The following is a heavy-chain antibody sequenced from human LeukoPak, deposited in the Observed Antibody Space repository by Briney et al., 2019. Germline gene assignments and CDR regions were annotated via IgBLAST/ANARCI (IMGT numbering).Heavy chain of an antibody. Sequence: ETLSLSCAASGFTVSSNYMSWVRQAPGKGLEWVSVIYSGGSTYYADSVKGRFTISRDNSKNTLYLQMNSLRAEDTAVYYCASGPAGAVAGTGGGQGTLVTVSS. J-gene: IGHJ4*02. V-gene: IGHV3-66*01. CDR1: GFTVSSNY. D-gene: IGHD6-19*01. CDR2: IYSGGST. CDR3: ASGPAGAVAGTG.